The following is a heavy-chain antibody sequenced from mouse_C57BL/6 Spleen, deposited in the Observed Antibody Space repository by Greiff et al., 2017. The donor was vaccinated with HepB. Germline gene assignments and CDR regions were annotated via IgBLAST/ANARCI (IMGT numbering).Heavy chain of an antibody. CDR2: INPSSGYT. CDR1: GYTFTSYW. CDR3: AYGSSSSYAMDY. V-gene: IGHV1-7*01. Sequence: QVQLKESGAELAKPGASVKLSCKASGYTFTSYWMHWVKQRPGQGLEWIGYINPSSGYTKYNQKFKDKATLTADKSSSTAYMQLSSLTYEDSAVYYCAYGSSSSYAMDYWGQGTSVTVSS. J-gene: IGHJ4*01. D-gene: IGHD1-1*01.